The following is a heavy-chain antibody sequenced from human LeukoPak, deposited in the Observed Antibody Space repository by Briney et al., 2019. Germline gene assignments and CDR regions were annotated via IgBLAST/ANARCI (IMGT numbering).Heavy chain of an antibody. D-gene: IGHD4-17*01. J-gene: IGHJ4*02. CDR1: GFTFSSYG. CDR3: AKDHYGDYPYYFDY. Sequence: GGSLRLSCAASGFTFSSYGMHWVRQAPGKGLEWVAFIRNHGTDEYYAESVRGRFTISRDNSKNTLYLQMNSLRAEDTAVYYCAKDHYGDYPYYFDYWGQGTLVTVSS. CDR2: IRNHGTDE. V-gene: IGHV3-30*02.